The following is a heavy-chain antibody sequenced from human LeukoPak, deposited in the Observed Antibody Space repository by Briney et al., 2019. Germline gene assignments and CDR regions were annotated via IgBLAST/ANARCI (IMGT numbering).Heavy chain of an antibody. Sequence: GGSLRLSCAASGFTFSSYWMNWARQAPGKGLEWVASINHNGNVNYYVDSVKGRFTISRDNAKNSLYLQMNSLRAEDTAVYYCARDSYGDYTDYWGQGTLVTVSS. V-gene: IGHV3-7*03. CDR3: ARDSYGDYTDY. CDR1: GFTFSSYW. CDR2: INHNGNVN. J-gene: IGHJ4*02. D-gene: IGHD4-17*01.